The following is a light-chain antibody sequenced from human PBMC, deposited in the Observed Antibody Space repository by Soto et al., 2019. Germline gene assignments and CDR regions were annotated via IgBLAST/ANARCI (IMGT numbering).Light chain of an antibody. CDR2: AAS. CDR1: QDIRDY. CDR3: QQYNSYPPT. Sequence: DIQMTQSPSSLSASVGDRVTISCRASQDIRDYLAWFQQKPGKPPKTLIYAASRLQPGVPSKFSCSGSGTDFTLTISSLQPEDFATYYCQQYNSYPPTFGHATMLDI. V-gene: IGKV1-16*02. J-gene: IGKJ2*01.